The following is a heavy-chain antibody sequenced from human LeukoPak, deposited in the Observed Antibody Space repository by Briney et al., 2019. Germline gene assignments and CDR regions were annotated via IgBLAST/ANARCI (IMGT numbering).Heavy chain of an antibody. CDR2: ISGSGGST. J-gene: IGHJ5*02. CDR1: GFTFSSYA. CDR3: AKDLSIAAAGRCNWFDP. Sequence: GGSLRLSCAASGFTFSSYAMSWVRQAPGKGLEWVSAISGSGGSTYYADSVKGRFTISRDNSKNTLYLQMNSLRAEDTAVYYCAKDLSIAAAGRCNWFDPWGQGTLVTVSS. D-gene: IGHD6-13*01. V-gene: IGHV3-23*01.